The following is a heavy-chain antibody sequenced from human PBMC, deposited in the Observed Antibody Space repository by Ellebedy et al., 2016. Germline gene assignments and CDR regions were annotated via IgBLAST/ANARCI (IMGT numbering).Heavy chain of an antibody. CDR3: ARDNDRYGSGSYKGSVGMDV. Sequence: LRLSCTVSGGSISSGDYYWSWIRQPPGKGLEWIGYIYYSGSTYYNPSLKSRVTISVDTSKNQFSLKLSSVTAADTAVYYCARDNDRYGSGSYKGSVGMDVWGQGTTVTVSS. V-gene: IGHV4-30-4*01. D-gene: IGHD3-10*01. J-gene: IGHJ6*02. CDR1: GGSISSGDYY. CDR2: IYYSGST.